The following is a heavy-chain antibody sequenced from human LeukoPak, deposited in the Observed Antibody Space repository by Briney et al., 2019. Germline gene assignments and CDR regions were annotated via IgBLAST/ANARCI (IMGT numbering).Heavy chain of an antibody. D-gene: IGHD2-15*01. V-gene: IGHV3-43*02. CDR2: ISADGTSA. J-gene: IGHJ4*02. Sequence: GGSLRLSCAASAFTFDDYVMHWVRQAQGKGLEWVSMISADGTSAYYADSVKGRFTTSRDNSKNSLYLQLNSLRTEDTALYYCARDMAGSCPDYWGQGTLVTVSS. CDR1: AFTFDDYV. CDR3: ARDMAGSCPDY.